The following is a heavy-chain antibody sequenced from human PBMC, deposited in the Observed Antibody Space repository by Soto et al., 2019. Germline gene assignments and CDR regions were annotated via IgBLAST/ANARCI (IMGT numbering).Heavy chain of an antibody. J-gene: IGHJ2*01. CDR1: VESFSGHY. V-gene: IGHV4-34*01. Sequence: VQLQQWGAGLLKPSETLSLTCAVYVESFSGHYWGWIRQPPGKGLEWIGDINHSGSTNYKPSLKSLVVISVDTSKNQFSLRLTSVTAADTTVYFCVKNFGLWGRGTLVTVSS. CDR2: INHSGST. CDR3: VKNFGL.